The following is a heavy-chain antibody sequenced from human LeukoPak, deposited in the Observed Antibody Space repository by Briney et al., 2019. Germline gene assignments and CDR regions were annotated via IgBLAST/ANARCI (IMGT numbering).Heavy chain of an antibody. Sequence: ASVKVSCKVSGYTLTELSMHWVRQAPGKGLEWMGGFDPEDGETIYAQKFQGRVTMTEDTSTDTAYMELSSLRSEDTAVYYCATAPPIYDSSGYYYAWGQGTLVTVSS. V-gene: IGHV1-24*01. CDR1: GYTLTELS. CDR3: ATAPPIYDSSGYYYA. D-gene: IGHD3-22*01. CDR2: FDPEDGET. J-gene: IGHJ5*02.